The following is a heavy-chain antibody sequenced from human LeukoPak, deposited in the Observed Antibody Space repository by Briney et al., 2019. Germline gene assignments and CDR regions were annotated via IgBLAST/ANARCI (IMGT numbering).Heavy chain of an antibody. Sequence: WGSLRLSCAASGFTFSSYSMNWVRQAPGNGLEWVSSISSSSSYIYYADSVKGRFTISRDNAKNSLYLQMNSLRAEDTAVYYCARDRGTIFGVATPYYGMDVWGQGTTVTVSS. CDR2: ISSSSSYI. CDR3: ARDRGTIFGVATPYYGMDV. D-gene: IGHD3-3*01. CDR1: GFTFSSYS. J-gene: IGHJ6*02. V-gene: IGHV3-21*01.